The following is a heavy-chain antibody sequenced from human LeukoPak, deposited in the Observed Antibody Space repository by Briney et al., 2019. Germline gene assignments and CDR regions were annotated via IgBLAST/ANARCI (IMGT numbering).Heavy chain of an antibody. V-gene: IGHV4-39*01. CDR3: ARHQCGGDCSLDY. CDR2: IYCSGST. J-gene: IGHJ4*02. CDR1: GGSVTSTNYY. Sequence: KSSETLSLTCTVSGGSVTSTNYYWGWIRQPPGKGLEWIGNIYCSGSTSYNPSLKSRVTISVDTTENQFSLKLSSVTAADTAVYYCARHQCGGDCSLDYWGQGTLVTVSS. D-gene: IGHD2-21*02.